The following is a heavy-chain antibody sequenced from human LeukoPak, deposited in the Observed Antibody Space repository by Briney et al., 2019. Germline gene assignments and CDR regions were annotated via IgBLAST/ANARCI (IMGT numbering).Heavy chain of an antibody. Sequence: GGSLRLSCAVSGFTFSSYAMSWVRQAPGKGLEWVSGISGSGGSTYYADSVKGRFTISRDNAKNSLYLQMNSLRAEDTAVYYCARQYCSSTSCYWYYYYGMDVWGQGTTVTVSS. CDR1: GFTFSSYA. J-gene: IGHJ6*02. CDR3: ARQYCSSTSCYWYYYYGMDV. D-gene: IGHD2-2*01. V-gene: IGHV3-23*01. CDR2: ISGSGGST.